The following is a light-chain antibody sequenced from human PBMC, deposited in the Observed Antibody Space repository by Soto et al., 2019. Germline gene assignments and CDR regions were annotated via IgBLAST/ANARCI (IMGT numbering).Light chain of an antibody. CDR3: QHYNSYSEA. CDR2: KAS. J-gene: IGKJ1*01. Sequence: DIQMTHSPSTVSASLGNRVTITCRASQTISSSLAWYQQKPGKAPKLLIYKASTLKSGVPSRFSGSRSGTEFTLTISSLQPDDFATYYCQHYNSYSEAFGQGTKVDIK. V-gene: IGKV1-5*03. CDR1: QTISSS.